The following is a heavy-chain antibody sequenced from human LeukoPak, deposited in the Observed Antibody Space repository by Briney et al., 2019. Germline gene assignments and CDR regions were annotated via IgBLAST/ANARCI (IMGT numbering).Heavy chain of an antibody. J-gene: IGHJ6*02. Sequence: PGGSLRLSCAAPGFTFSNYWMHWVRQAPGKGLVWVSRINSDGSSTRYADPVKGRFTISRDNAKNTLYLEMNSLRAEDTAVYYCNRDGYGHGWYYYGMDVWGQGTTVTVSS. V-gene: IGHV3-74*01. D-gene: IGHD2-21*02. CDR2: INSDGSST. CDR3: NRDGYGHGWYYYGMDV. CDR1: GFTFSNYW.